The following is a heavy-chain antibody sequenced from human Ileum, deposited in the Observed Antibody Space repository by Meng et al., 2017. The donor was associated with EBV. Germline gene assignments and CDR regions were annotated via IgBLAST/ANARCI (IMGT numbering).Heavy chain of an antibody. V-gene: IGHV4-30-4*01. Sequence: GQLEAAGPGLVKPSHTLSLTCAVSGGSISSGGYYWSWIRQPPGKGLEWIGYIYKSGSTYYNPSLTSRVTISVDTSKNQFFLKLGSVTAADTGVYYCARGGDTSGYSLDYWGQGILVTVSS. J-gene: IGHJ4*02. CDR1: GGSISSGGYY. D-gene: IGHD3-22*01. CDR3: ARGGDTSGYSLDY. CDR2: IYKSGST.